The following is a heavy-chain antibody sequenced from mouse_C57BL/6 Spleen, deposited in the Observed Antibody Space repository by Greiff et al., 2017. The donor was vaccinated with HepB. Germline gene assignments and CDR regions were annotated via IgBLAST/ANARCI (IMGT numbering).Heavy chain of an antibody. V-gene: IGHV14-2*01. Sequence: VQLQQSGAELVKPGASVKLSCTASGFNINDYYMHWVKQRTEQGLEWIGRIDPEDGETKYAPKFPGKATITADTSSNTAYLQLSSLTSEDTAVYYCARSGAYYSPRYAMDYWGQGTSVTVSS. CDR1: GFNINDYY. CDR2: IDPEDGET. CDR3: ARSGAYYSPRYAMDY. J-gene: IGHJ4*01. D-gene: IGHD2-12*01.